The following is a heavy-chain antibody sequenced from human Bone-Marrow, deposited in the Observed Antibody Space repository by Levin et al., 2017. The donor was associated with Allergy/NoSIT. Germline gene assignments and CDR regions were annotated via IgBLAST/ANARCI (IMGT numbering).Heavy chain of an antibody. V-gene: IGHV3-33*01. D-gene: IGHD6-6*01. Sequence: PGGSLRLSCAASGFTFSSYGMHWVRQAPGKGLEWVAVIWYDGSNKYYADSVKGRFTISRDNSKNTLYLQMNSLRAEDTAVYYCARDLVIAARRSSDAFDIWGQGTMVTVSS. CDR3: ARDLVIAARRSSDAFDI. CDR1: GFTFSSYG. J-gene: IGHJ3*02. CDR2: IWYDGSNK.